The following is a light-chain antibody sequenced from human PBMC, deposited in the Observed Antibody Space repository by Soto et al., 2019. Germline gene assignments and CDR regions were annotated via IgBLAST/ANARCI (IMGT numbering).Light chain of an antibody. CDR1: QSPSSF. CDR3: QQGSSWPLT. Sequence: EIVWTQSPATLSLSPGERATLSCRASQSPSSFLVWYQQKPGQAHRLLIYGSSTRATFIPARFSGIGSGTDFTLTISSLESEDFAFHYCQQGSSWPLTVGGGNKVEIK. CDR2: GSS. J-gene: IGKJ4*01. V-gene: IGKV3-11*01.